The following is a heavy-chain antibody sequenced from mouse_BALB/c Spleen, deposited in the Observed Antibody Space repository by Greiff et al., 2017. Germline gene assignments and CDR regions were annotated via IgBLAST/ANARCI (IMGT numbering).Heavy chain of an antibody. J-gene: IGHJ4*01. CDR2: IAPGSGST. D-gene: IGHD1-1*01. Sequence: DLVKPGASVKLSCKASGYTFTSYWINWIKQRPGQGLEWIGRIAPGSGSTYYNEMFKGKATLTVDTSSSTAYIQLSSLSSEDSAVYFCARLDYYGSSYRAMDYWGQGTSVTVSS. CDR1: GYTFTSYW. CDR3: ARLDYYGSSYRAMDY. V-gene: IGHV1S41*01.